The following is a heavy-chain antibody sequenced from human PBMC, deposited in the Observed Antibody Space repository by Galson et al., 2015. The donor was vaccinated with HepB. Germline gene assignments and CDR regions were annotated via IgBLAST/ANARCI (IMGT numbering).Heavy chain of an antibody. CDR1: GYTFTSYW. CDR2: IYPGDSDT. J-gene: IGHJ4*02. CDR3: ARGHEQLASSPAVGFDY. D-gene: IGHD6-13*01. Sequence: QSGAEVKKPGESLKISCKGSGYTFTSYWIAWARRMPGKGLEWMGIIYPGDSDTRYSPSFEGQVTISADKSISTAYLQWSSLKASDTAMYYCARGHEQLASSPAVGFDYWGQGTLVTVSA. V-gene: IGHV5-51*01.